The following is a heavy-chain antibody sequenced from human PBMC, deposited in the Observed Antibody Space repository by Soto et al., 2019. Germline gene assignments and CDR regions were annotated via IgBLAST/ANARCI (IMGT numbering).Heavy chain of an antibody. CDR1: GFTFSSYA. CDR2: ISGSDSTT. D-gene: IGHD2-2*01. CDR3: AKGQVVGPAARDY. V-gene: IGHV3-23*01. Sequence: GGSMRLSCSASGFTFSSYAMSWVRQAPGKGLEWVSAISGSDSTTYYADSVKGRFTISRDNSKNTLYLQMNSLRAEDTAVYYCAKGQVVGPAARDYWGQGTRVTVSS. J-gene: IGHJ4*02.